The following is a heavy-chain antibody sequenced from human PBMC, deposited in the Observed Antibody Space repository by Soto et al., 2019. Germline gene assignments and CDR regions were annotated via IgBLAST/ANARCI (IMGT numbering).Heavy chain of an antibody. CDR2: INANNGNT. Sequence: ASVKVSCKASGYTFTSYAMHWVRQAPGQRLEWMGWINANNGNTGYAQKFQGRVTMTRNTSISTAYMELSSLRSEDTAVYYCARGSPPPRVGGVIIKRGQYYFDYWGQGTLVTVSS. J-gene: IGHJ4*02. CDR1: GYTFTSYA. D-gene: IGHD3-10*01. CDR3: ARGSPPPRVGGVIIKRGQYYFDY. V-gene: IGHV1-8*02.